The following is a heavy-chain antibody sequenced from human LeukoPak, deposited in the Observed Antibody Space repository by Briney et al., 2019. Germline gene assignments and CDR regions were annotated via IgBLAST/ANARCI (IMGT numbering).Heavy chain of an antibody. V-gene: IGHV3-23*01. D-gene: IGHD5-18*01. CDR3: AKGGYSYGHVPFDC. CDR1: GITFSSYA. Sequence: GGSLRLSCAASGITFSSYAMSWVRQAPGKGLEWLSAISGSGGSPYYVDSVKGRFTVSRDNSKNTLYLQMNSLRAEDTAVYYCAKGGYSYGHVPFDCWGQGTLVTVSS. J-gene: IGHJ4*02. CDR2: ISGSGGSP.